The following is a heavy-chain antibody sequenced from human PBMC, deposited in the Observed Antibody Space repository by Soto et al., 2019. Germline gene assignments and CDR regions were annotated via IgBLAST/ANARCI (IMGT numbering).Heavy chain of an antibody. V-gene: IGHV3-7*01. J-gene: IGHJ6*02. CDR3: ASLGIYGDYGYYYDCGMDV. CDR1: GFTFSSYW. D-gene: IGHD4-17*01. CDR2: IKQDGSEK. Sequence: EVQLVESGGGLVQPGGSLRLSCAASGFTFSSYWMSWVRQAPGKGLEWVANIKQDGSEKYYVDAVKGRFTISRDNAKNSVYLQMNSLRAEDTAVYYCASLGIYGDYGYYYDCGMDVWRQGSTVTVSS.